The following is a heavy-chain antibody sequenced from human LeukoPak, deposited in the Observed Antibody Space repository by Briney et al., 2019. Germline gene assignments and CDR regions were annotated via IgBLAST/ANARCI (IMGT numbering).Heavy chain of an antibody. D-gene: IGHD3-9*01. CDR1: GFTFGSYD. Sequence: GGSLRLSCAASGFTFGSYDMRWVRQPTGKGLEWVSTIGSAGDTYYPGSVKGRFTISRENAKNSLYLQMNSLRAGDTAVYYCARGLGSYDILTPTLGWFDPWGQGTLVTVSS. J-gene: IGHJ5*02. CDR2: IGSAGDT. V-gene: IGHV3-13*01. CDR3: ARGLGSYDILTPTLGWFDP.